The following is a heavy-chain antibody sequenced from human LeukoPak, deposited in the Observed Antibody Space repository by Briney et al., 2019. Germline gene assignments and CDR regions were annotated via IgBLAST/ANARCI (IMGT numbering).Heavy chain of an antibody. CDR1: GFTFTTYG. Sequence: GGTLRLSCSASGFTFTTYGMNWVRQAPGKGLEWVSGISGSGGSTYLADSVKGRFTISRDNSKNTLYLEMNSPRADDTAVYYCAKDRPTVYSSSWLHFLDSWGQGTLVTVSS. CDR3: AKDRPTVYSSSWLHFLDS. J-gene: IGHJ4*02. D-gene: IGHD6-13*01. CDR2: ISGSGGST. V-gene: IGHV3-23*01.